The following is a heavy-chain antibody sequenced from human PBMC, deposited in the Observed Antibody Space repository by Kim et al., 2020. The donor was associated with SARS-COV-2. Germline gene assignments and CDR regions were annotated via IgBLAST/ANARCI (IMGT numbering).Heavy chain of an antibody. CDR3: ARGIIYANWNDDGGNWYFDL. J-gene: IGHJ2*01. D-gene: IGHD1-1*01. V-gene: IGHV3-74*01. Sequence: GGSLRLSCAASGFTFSSYWMHWVRQAPGKGLVWVSRINSDGSSTSYADSVKGRFNISRDNAKNTLYLQMNSLRAEDTAVYYCARGIIYANWNDDGGNWYFDLWGRGTLVTVSS. CDR1: GFTFSSYW. CDR2: INSDGSST.